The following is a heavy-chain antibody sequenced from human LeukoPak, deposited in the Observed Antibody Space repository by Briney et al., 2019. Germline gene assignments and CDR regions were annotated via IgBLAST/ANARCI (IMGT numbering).Heavy chain of an antibody. Sequence: SQTLSLTCTVSGGSISSGDYYWGWRRQPPGKGREGVGYIYYSGSTYYNPSLKSRVTISVDTSKNQFSLKLSSVTAADTAVYYCARAKSEMATIISFDYWGQGTLVTVSS. J-gene: IGHJ4*02. CDR2: IYYSGST. D-gene: IGHD5-24*01. CDR3: ARAKSEMATIISFDY. CDR1: GGSISSGDYY. V-gene: IGHV4-30-4*01.